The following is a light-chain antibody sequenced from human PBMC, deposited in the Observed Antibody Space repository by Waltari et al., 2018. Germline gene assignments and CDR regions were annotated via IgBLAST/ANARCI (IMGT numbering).Light chain of an antibody. V-gene: IGKV1-39*01. J-gene: IGKJ4*01. Sequence: ITCRESQSISSYLSWYQRKPGKAPKLLIYDTSTLQSVVPSRFSGSGSGTDFTLTISSLQPEDFATYWCQQSYSSFSFGGGTKVEIK. CDR3: QQSYSSFS. CDR1: QSISSY. CDR2: DTS.